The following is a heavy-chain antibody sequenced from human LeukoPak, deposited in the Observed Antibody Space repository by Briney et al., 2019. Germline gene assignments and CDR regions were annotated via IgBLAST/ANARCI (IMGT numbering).Heavy chain of an antibody. CDR3: ARDRGYNYGYGMDV. D-gene: IGHD5-18*01. Sequence: GGSLRLSCVASGFTFSSHSMNWVRQAPGKGLEWVSYISSSSSTIYYADSVKGRFTISRDNAKNSLYLQMNSLRAEDTAVYYCARDRGYNYGYGMDVWGHGTTVTVSS. CDR1: GFTFSSHS. V-gene: IGHV3-48*01. CDR2: ISSSSSTI. J-gene: IGHJ6*02.